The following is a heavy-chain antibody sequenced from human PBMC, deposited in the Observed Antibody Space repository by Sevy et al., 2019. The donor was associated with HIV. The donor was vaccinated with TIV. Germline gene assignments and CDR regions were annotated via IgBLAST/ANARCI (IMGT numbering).Heavy chain of an antibody. V-gene: IGHV4-30-2*01. CDR1: GGSVSSGGYS. CDR3: ARLVHRDNWLDP. J-gene: IGHJ5*02. CDR2: IYHDGSS. Sequence: SETLSLTCAVSGGSVSSGGYSWSWIRQPPGKGLEWIGYIYHDGSSYYNPSLRSRVTISLDKSKNQFSLELNSVIAADTAVYYCARLVHRDNWLDPWGQGTLVTVSS.